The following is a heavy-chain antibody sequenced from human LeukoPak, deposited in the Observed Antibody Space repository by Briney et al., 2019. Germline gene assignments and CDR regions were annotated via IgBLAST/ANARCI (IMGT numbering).Heavy chain of an antibody. Sequence: GGSLRLSCAASGLSFSSYDMHWVRQATGKGLEWVSAIGTKGDTYYSDSVRGRFTISRENGKNSLYLQMNSLRAGDTAVYYCSREMSDTVTWGWYFDLWGRGTLVTVSS. J-gene: IGHJ2*01. D-gene: IGHD4-17*01. CDR3: SREMSDTVTWGWYFDL. V-gene: IGHV3-13*01. CDR1: GLSFSSYD. CDR2: IGTKGDT.